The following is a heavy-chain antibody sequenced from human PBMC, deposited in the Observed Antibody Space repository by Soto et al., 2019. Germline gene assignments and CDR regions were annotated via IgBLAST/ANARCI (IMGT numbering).Heavy chain of an antibody. V-gene: IGHV3-30*18. CDR2: IFYDGSKI. Sequence: WSLGLSCAASGFSFSSSGMHWVRQAPGKGLEWVADIFYDGSKIHYADSVKGRFTISRDNSKNTVHLQMNSLRPEDTAVYYCAKDLTGPYDYWGQGTLVTVSS. D-gene: IGHD3-9*01. J-gene: IGHJ4*02. CDR3: AKDLTGPYDY. CDR1: GFSFSSSG.